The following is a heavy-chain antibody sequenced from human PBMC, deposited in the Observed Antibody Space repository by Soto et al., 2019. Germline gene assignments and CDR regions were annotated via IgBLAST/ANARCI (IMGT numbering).Heavy chain of an antibody. CDR3: TRVDQNGYNYAFDI. V-gene: IGHV3-73*01. Sequence: GGSLRLSCATSGFTFSGSAMHWVRQASGKGLEWVGRIRSKANSYATAYAASVKGRFTISRDDSKNTAYLQMNSLKTEDTSVYYCTRVDQNGYNYAFDIWGQGTMVTVSS. CDR2: IRSKANSYAT. D-gene: IGHD5-12*01. J-gene: IGHJ3*02. CDR1: GFTFSGSA.